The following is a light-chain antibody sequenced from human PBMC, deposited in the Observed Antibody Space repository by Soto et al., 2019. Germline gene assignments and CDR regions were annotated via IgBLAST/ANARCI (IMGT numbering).Light chain of an antibody. CDR1: QSVRSS. CDR3: QQRSNWWIT. V-gene: IGKV3-11*01. CDR2: DAS. Sequence: EILLTQSPATLSLSPGERATLSCRASQSVRSSLAWYQQQPGQAPRLLIFDASNRATGIPARFSGSGSGTDFTLTISSLEPEDFAVYYCQQRSNWWITFGQGTRLEI. J-gene: IGKJ5*01.